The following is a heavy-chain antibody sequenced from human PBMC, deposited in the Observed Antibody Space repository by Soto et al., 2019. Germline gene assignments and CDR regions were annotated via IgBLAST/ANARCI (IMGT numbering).Heavy chain of an antibody. CDR3: AREGDDFWGCYSATYYYYGMDV. CDR1: GYTFTGYY. Sequence: QVQLVQSGAEVKKPGASVKVSCKASGYTFTGYYMHWVRQAPGQGLEWMGWINPNSGGTNYAQKFQGRVTMTRDTSISTAYMELSRLRSDDTAVYYCAREGDDFWGCYSATYYYYGMDVWGQGTTVTVSS. D-gene: IGHD3-3*01. J-gene: IGHJ6*02. V-gene: IGHV1-2*02. CDR2: INPNSGGT.